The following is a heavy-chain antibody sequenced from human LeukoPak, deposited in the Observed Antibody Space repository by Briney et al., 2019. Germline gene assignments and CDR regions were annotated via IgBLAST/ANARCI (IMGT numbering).Heavy chain of an antibody. V-gene: IGHV4-59*01. CDR3: AGFGGDYYDSSGYYQRLYYFDY. Sequence: SETLSLTCTVSGGSISSYYWSWIRQPPGKGLEWIGYIYYSGSTNYNPSLKGRVTISVDTSKNQFSLKLSSVTAADTAVYYCAGFGGDYYDSSGYYQRLYYFDYWGQGTLVTVSS. J-gene: IGHJ4*02. CDR1: GGSISSYY. CDR2: IYYSGST. D-gene: IGHD3-22*01.